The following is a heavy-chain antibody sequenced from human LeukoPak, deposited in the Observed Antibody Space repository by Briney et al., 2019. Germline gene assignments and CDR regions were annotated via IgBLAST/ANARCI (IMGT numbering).Heavy chain of an antibody. CDR1: GRSFSGYY. J-gene: IGHJ4*02. CDR3: AGLAVAGVYYFDY. Sequence: ASETLSLTCAVYGRSFSGYYWSWLRQPPGKGLEWIGEINHSGSTNYNPSLKSRVTISVDTSKNQFSLKLSSVTAADTAEYYCAGLAVAGVYYFDYWGQGTLVTVSS. V-gene: IGHV4-34*01. D-gene: IGHD6-19*01. CDR2: INHSGST.